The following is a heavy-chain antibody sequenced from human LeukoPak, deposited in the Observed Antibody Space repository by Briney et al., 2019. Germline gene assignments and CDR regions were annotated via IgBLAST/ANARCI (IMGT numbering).Heavy chain of an antibody. D-gene: IGHD3-3*01. CDR2: SDRDGVVR. V-gene: IGHV3-74*01. CDR1: SIRFADHW. J-gene: IGHJ4*02. CDR3: VASRWSGALDF. Sequence: PGGSLRLSCVGSSIRFADHWMLWVRQVPGKPPAWVARSDRDGVVREYGDSVKGRFTIPRDNARNTIHLEMNRLKVEDTAIYYCVASRWSGALDFWGQGSLVTVSS.